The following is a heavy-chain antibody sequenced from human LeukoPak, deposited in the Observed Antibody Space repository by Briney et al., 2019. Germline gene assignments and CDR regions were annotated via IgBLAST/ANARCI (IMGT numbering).Heavy chain of an antibody. J-gene: IGHJ6*02. CDR3: ARDWGYYYYYGMDV. V-gene: IGHV3-21*01. Sequence: GGSLRLSCAASGCTRSSYSMNWVGQAPGKGRDWVSSISSSSSYIYYADSVKGRFTISRDNAKNSLYLQMNSLRAEDTAVYYCARDWGYYYYYGMDVWGQGTTVTVSS. CDR2: ISSSSSYI. D-gene: IGHD3-16*01. CDR1: GCTRSSYS.